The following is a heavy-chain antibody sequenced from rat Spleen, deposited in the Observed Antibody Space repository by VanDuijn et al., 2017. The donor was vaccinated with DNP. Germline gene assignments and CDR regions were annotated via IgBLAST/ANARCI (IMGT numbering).Heavy chain of an antibody. CDR1: GYSITRNFR. CDR3: ASAPNGYNYFDY. V-gene: IGHV3-3*01. CDR2: VNSADST. Sequence: EVQLQESGPGLVESSQSLSLTCSVTGYSITRNFRWNWIRKFPGNKLEWMGYVNSADSTYYNPSLKRRIPITRDTSKNQFFLQVNSVTTEDAATYYCASAPNGYNYFDYWGQGVMVTVSS. D-gene: IGHD1-2*01. J-gene: IGHJ2*01.